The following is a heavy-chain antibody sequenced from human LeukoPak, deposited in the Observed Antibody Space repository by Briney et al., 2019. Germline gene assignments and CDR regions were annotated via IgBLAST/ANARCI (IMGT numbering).Heavy chain of an antibody. J-gene: IGHJ4*02. CDR2: INSVGSTI. V-gene: IGHV3-48*03. CDR3: AKDRWYTAMGLFDY. Sequence: GGSLRLSCAASGFIFSSYEMNWVRQAPGKGLEWVSYINSVGSTIYYADSVKGRFTISRDNAKNSLYLQMNSLRAEDTAVYYCAKDRWYTAMGLFDYWGQGTLVTVSS. CDR1: GFIFSSYE. D-gene: IGHD5-18*01.